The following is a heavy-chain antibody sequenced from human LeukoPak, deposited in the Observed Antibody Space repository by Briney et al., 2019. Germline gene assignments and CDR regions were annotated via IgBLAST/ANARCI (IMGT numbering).Heavy chain of an antibody. V-gene: IGHV1-18*01. CDR3: ARVASTTCDCPDYFDY. Sequence: SVKVSCKASGDTFTTFGITWVRQAPGQGLEWMGWISAYTGNTNYAPKFQGRVTMTTDTSTSTAYMELRSLTSDDTAVYYCARVASTTCDCPDYFDYWGQGTLVTVSS. J-gene: IGHJ4*02. CDR1: GDTFTTFG. CDR2: ISAYTGNT. D-gene: IGHD2-2*01.